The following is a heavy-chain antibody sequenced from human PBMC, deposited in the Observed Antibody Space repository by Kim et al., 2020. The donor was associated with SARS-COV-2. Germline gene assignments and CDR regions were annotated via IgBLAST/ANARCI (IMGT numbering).Heavy chain of an antibody. Sequence: SVKVSCKASGGTFSSYAISWVRQAPGQGLEWMGGIIPIFGTANYAQKFQGRVTITADESTSTAYMELSSLRSEDTAVYYCARVMRGYCSGGSCYNWFDPWGQGTLVTVSS. J-gene: IGHJ5*02. CDR2: IIPIFGTA. D-gene: IGHD2-15*01. V-gene: IGHV1-69*13. CDR3: ARVMRGYCSGGSCYNWFDP. CDR1: GGTFSSYA.